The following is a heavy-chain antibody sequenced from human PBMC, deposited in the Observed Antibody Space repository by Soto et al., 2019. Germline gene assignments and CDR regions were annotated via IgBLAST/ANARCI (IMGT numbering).Heavy chain of an antibody. Sequence: SETLSLTCAVSGGSISSSNWWSWVRQPPGKGLEWIGEIYHSGSTNYNPSLKSRVTISVDKSKNQFSLKLSSVTAADTAVYYCARALYIVGTIPMVRGSGSWFDPWGQGTLVTVSS. D-gene: IGHD3-10*01. J-gene: IGHJ5*02. CDR2: IYHSGST. V-gene: IGHV4-4*02. CDR1: GGSISSSNW. CDR3: ARALYIVGTIPMVRGSGSWFDP.